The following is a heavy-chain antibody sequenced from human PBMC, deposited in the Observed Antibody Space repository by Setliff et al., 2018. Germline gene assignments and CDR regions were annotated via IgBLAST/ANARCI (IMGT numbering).Heavy chain of an antibody. J-gene: IGHJ4*02. CDR3: ARDGGEY. D-gene: IGHD3-16*01. CDR2: IWNDGSSK. V-gene: IGHV3-33*01. CDR1: GFTFSNYG. Sequence: GGSLRLSCVASGFTFSNYGMHWVRQAPGKGLEWVALIWNDGSSKFYGDSVKGRFTISRDNAKNSLYLQMNSLRAEDTAVYYCARDGGEYWGQETLVTVSS.